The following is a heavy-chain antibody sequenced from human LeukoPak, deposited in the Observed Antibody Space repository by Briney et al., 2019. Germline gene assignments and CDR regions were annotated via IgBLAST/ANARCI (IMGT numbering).Heavy chain of an antibody. CDR3: ARGEGLFDY. V-gene: IGHV3-53*01. J-gene: IGHJ4*02. CDR1: GLTVSSNY. CDR2: IYSGGST. Sequence: GGSLRLSCAASGLTVSSNYMSWVRQAPGKGLEWVSVIYSGGSTYYADSVKGRFTISRDNSKNALYLQMKSLRAEDTAVYYCARGEGLFDYWGQGTLVTVSS.